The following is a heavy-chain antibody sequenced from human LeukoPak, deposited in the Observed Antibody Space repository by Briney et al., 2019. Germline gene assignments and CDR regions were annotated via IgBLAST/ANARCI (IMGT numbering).Heavy chain of an antibody. V-gene: IGHV3-21*01. CDR3: TRGRDSSGGGFDY. CDR2: ISSSSSYI. D-gene: IGHD6-19*01. Sequence: GGSLRLSCAASGFTFSSYSMNWVRQAPGKGLEWVSSISSSSSYIYYADSVKGRFTISRDNAKNSLYLQMNSLRAEDTAVYYCTRGRDSSGGGFDYWGQGTLVTVSS. CDR1: GFTFSSYS. J-gene: IGHJ4*02.